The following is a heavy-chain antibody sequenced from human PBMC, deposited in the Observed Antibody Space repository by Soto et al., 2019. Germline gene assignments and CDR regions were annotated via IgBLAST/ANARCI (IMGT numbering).Heavy chain of an antibody. D-gene: IGHD2-2*01. V-gene: IGHV4-34*01. CDR2: INHSGST. CDR3: ARGPNCSSTSCPNYYYYYYMDV. CDR1: GGSFSGYY. Sequence: SETLSLTCAVYGGSFSGYYWSWIRQPPGKGLEWIGEINHSGSTNYNPSLKSRVTISVDTSKNQFSLKLSSVTAADTAVYYCARGPNCSSTSCPNYYYYYYMDVWGKGTTVTVSS. J-gene: IGHJ6*03.